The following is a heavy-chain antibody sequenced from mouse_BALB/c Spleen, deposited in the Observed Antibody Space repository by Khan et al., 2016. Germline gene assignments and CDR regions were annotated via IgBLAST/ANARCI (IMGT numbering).Heavy chain of an antibody. D-gene: IGHD2-1*01. J-gene: IGHJ2*01. CDR1: GFNIKDTY. V-gene: IGHV14-3*02. Sequence: VQLKQSGAELVKPGASVTLSCTAAGFNIKDTYLHWVKQRPEQGLEWIGRIDPANGNFKFDPKFQGKATITADTYSNTTYLQLSGLTSEDTCVYYCAGGNSPFDYWGQGTTLTVSS. CDR2: IDPANGNF. CDR3: AGGNSPFDY.